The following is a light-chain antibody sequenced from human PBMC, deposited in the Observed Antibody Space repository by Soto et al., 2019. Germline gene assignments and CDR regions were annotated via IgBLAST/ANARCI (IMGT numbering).Light chain of an antibody. CDR3: QQYNNWPPCT. J-gene: IGKJ1*01. V-gene: IGKV3-15*01. Sequence: EIVMTQSPATLSVSPGERATLSCRASQSVSSNLAWYQQKPGQAPRLLIYGASTRATGIPARFSGSGSGTEFTLTSSGLQSEDFAVYYCQQYNNWPPCTFGQGTKVEL. CDR2: GAS. CDR1: QSVSSN.